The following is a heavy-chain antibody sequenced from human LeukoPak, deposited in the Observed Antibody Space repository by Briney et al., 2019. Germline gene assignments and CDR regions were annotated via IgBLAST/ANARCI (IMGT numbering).Heavy chain of an antibody. CDR3: ARESRAYCSSSSCQFDY. J-gene: IGHJ4*02. Sequence: GGSLRLSCAASDFTFGGYSMNWVRQAPGKGLEWVSSIRSSSSYIYYADSVKGRFTISRDNAKNSLYLQMSSLRAEDTAVYYCARESRAYCSSSSCQFDYWGQGTLVTVSS. CDR2: IRSSSSYI. V-gene: IGHV3-21*01. D-gene: IGHD2-2*01. CDR1: DFTFGGYS.